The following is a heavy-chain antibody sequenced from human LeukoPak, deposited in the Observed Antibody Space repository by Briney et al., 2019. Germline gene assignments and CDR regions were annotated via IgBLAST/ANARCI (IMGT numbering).Heavy chain of an antibody. CDR2: ISYDGSNK. J-gene: IGHJ4*02. D-gene: IGHD1-26*01. CDR3: AKGPPVRATYYFDY. V-gene: IGHV3-30*18. Sequence: GRSLRLSCAASGFTFSSYGMHWVRQAPGKGLEWMAVISYDGSNKYYADSVKGRFTISRDNSKNTLYLQMNSLRAEDTAVYYCAKGPPVRATYYFDYWGQGTLVTVSS. CDR1: GFTFSSYG.